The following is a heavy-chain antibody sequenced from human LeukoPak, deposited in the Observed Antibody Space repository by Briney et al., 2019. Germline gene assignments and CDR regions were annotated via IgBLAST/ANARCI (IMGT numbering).Heavy chain of an antibody. J-gene: IGHJ4*02. D-gene: IGHD6-13*01. V-gene: IGHV3-30*18. Sequence: PGGSLRLSCAASGFTFSSYGMRWVRQAPGKGLEWVAVISYDGSNKYYADSVKGRFTISRDNSKNTLYLQMNSLRAEDTAVYYCAKDRSSSWYKLIDYWGQGTLVTVSS. CDR2: ISYDGSNK. CDR1: GFTFSSYG. CDR3: AKDRSSSWYKLIDY.